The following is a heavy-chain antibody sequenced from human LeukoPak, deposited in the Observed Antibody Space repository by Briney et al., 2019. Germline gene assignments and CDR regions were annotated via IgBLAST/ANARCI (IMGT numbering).Heavy chain of an antibody. CDR2: IYYSGST. D-gene: IGHD5-12*01. CDR1: GGSTRSDTHY. V-gene: IGHV4-39*01. J-gene: IGHJ6*02. Sequence: SETLSLTCTVSGGSTRSDTHYWGWIRQPPGKGLEWIGSIYYSGSTHYNPSLKSRVTISVDTSKNQFSLKLSSVTAADTAVYYCARLSSYPLLMDVWGQGTTVTVSS. CDR3: ARLSSYPLLMDV.